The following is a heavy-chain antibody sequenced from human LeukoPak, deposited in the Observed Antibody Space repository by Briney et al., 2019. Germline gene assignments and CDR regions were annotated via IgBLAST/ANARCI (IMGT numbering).Heavy chain of an antibody. V-gene: IGHV3-30*18. CDR2: ISYDGSNK. CDR3: AKAKTNWEVDY. J-gene: IGHJ4*02. CDR1: GFIFSSYG. D-gene: IGHD7-27*01. Sequence: GGSLRLSCAASGFIFSSYGMHWVRQAPGKGLEWVAVISYDGSNKYYADSVKGRFTISRDNSKNTLYLQMNSLRAEDTAVYYCAKAKTNWEVDYWGQGTLVTVSS.